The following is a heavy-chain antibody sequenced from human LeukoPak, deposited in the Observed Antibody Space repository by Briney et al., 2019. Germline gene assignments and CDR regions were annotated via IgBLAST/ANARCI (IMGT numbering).Heavy chain of an antibody. J-gene: IGHJ4*02. V-gene: IGHV4-59*01. D-gene: IGHD5-18*01. CDR3: ARGQKYRSGYTVTELGSGYFDY. CDR1: GGSISSYY. Sequence: PSETLSLTCSVSGGSISSYYWSWIRQPPGGGLEWSGYIYYSGRTSYNPSLKSRVTISVDTSKNQFSLRLSSVTAADTAVYYCARGQKYRSGYTVTELGSGYFDYWGQGPLVTVSS. CDR2: IYYSGRT.